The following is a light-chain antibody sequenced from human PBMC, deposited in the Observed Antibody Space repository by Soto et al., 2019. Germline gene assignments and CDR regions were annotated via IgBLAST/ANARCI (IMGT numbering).Light chain of an antibody. CDR1: QSISRS. Sequence: DIQMTQSPSTLSASVGDRVTITCWASQSISRSLAWYQQKPGKAPSLLIYDASSLEGGVPSRFSGSGFGTEFTLTITNLQPADFATYYCQQYSDFLISFGPGTTVDFK. V-gene: IGKV1-5*01. CDR3: QQYSDFLIS. J-gene: IGKJ3*01. CDR2: DAS.